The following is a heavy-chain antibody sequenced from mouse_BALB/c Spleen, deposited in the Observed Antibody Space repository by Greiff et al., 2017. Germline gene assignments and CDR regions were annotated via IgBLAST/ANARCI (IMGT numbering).Heavy chain of an antibody. J-gene: IGHJ2*01. CDR3: ARHGGSSSYYFDY. V-gene: IGHV5-9-3*01. CDR1: GFTFSSYA. Sequence: EVKLVESGGGLVKPGGSLKLSCAASGFTFSSYAMSWVRQTPEKRLEWVATISSGGSYTYYPDSVKGRFTISRDNAKNTLYLQMSSLRSEDTAMYYCARHGGSSSYYFDYWGQGTTLTVSS. D-gene: IGHD1-1*01. CDR2: ISSGGSYT.